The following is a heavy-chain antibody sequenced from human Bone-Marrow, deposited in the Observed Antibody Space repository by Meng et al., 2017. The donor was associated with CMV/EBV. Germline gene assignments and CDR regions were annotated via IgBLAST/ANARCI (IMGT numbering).Heavy chain of an antibody. J-gene: IGHJ6*02. CDR3: ARVCKKYYDILTGYHYYYYYGMDV. D-gene: IGHD3-9*01. CDR2: ISYDGSNK. Sequence: GGSLRLSCAASGFTFSSYAMHWVRQAPGKGLEWVAVISYDGSNKYYADSVKGRFTISRDNSKNTLYLQMNSLRAEDTAVYYCARVCKKYYDILTGYHYYYYYGMDVWGQGTTVTVSS. CDR1: GFTFSSYA. V-gene: IGHV3-30-3*01.